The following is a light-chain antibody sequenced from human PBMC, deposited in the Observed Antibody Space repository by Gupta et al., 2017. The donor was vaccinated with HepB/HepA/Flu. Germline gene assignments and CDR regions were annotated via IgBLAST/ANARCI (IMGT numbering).Light chain of an antibody. CDR1: SSDVGGYNY. V-gene: IGLV2-14*01. Sequence: SALTQPASVSGSPGQSITIPCTGTSSDVGGYNYVSWYQQHPGQAPKLLIYHVTNRPSGSATRFSVSKSGTTATLTISWLQAEDVADYYCPSKTRTSDLGVFGGGTKLTVL. J-gene: IGLJ3*02. CDR3: PSKTRTSDLGV. CDR2: HVT.